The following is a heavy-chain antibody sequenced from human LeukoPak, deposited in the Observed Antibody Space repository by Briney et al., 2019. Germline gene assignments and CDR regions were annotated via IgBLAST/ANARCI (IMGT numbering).Heavy chain of an antibody. J-gene: IGHJ3*02. D-gene: IGHD1-26*01. V-gene: IGHV1-8*03. CDR2: MNPNSGNT. CDR3: AGFMRGSDAFDI. CDR1: GYTFTSYD. Sequence: GASVKVSCKASGYTFTSYDINWVRQATGQGLEWMGWMNPNSGNTGYAQKFQGRVTITRNTSISTAYMEPSSLRSEDTAVYYCAGFMRGSDAFDIWGQGTMVTVSS.